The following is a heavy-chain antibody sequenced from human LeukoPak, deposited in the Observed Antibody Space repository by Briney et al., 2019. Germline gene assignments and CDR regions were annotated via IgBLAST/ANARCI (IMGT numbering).Heavy chain of an antibody. CDR3: AREGEFGDFFFVFDY. CDR2: IIPIFGTA. Sequence: SVKVSCKASGGTFSSYAISWVRQAPGQGLEWMGRIIPIFGTANYAQKFQGRVTITTDESTSTAYMELSSLRSEDTAVYYCAREGEFGDFFFVFDYWGQGTLVTVSS. CDR1: GGTFSSYA. J-gene: IGHJ4*02. V-gene: IGHV1-69*05. D-gene: IGHD3-10*01.